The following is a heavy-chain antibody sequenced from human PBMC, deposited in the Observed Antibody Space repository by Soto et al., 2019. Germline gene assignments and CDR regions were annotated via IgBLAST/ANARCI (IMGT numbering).Heavy chain of an antibody. CDR3: ARKPTTTIDY. Sequence: GGSLRLSCAASGFTFSSYGMHWVRQAPGKGLEWVAVISYEGNKKKYAETVKGRINNSRDNSKNTLYLQMNSLRAEDTAVYYCARKPTTTIDYWGQGTLVTVSS. V-gene: IGHV3-30*03. D-gene: IGHD4-17*01. CDR2: ISYEGNKK. J-gene: IGHJ4*02. CDR1: GFTFSSYG.